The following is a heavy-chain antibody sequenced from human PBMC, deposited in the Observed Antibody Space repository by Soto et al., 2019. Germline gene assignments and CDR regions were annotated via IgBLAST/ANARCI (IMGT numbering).Heavy chain of an antibody. J-gene: IGHJ5*02. Sequence: PSETLSLTCTVSGGSISSSSYYWGWIRQPPGKGLEWIGSIYYSGSTYYNPSLKSRVTISVDTSKNQFSLKLSSVTAADTAVYYCARHLRKFGFGDYSHHYSWYDPWGQGTLVTVSS. CDR3: ARHLRKFGFGDYSHHYSWYDP. CDR2: IYYSGST. CDR1: GGSISSSSYY. V-gene: IGHV4-39*01. D-gene: IGHD3-10*01.